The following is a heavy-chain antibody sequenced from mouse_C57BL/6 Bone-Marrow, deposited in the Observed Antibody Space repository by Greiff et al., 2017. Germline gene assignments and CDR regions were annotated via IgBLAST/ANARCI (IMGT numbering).Heavy chain of an antibody. J-gene: IGHJ1*03. Sequence: QVQLQQPGAELVKPGASVKLSCKASGYTFTSYWMHWVKQRPGQGLEWIGMIHPNSGSTNYNEKFKSKATLTVDKSSSTAYMQLSSLTSEDAAVYYCATFITTVPWYFEVWGTGTTVTVSS. D-gene: IGHD1-1*01. CDR2: IHPNSGST. V-gene: IGHV1-64*01. CDR1: GYTFTSYW. CDR3: ATFITTVPWYFEV.